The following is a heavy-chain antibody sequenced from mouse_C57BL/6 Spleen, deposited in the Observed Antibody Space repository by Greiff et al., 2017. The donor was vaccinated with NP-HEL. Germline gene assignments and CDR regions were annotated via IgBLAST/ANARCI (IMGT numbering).Heavy chain of an antibody. J-gene: IGHJ1*03. CDR2: ISSGSSTI. CDR3: AKDSNYVGWYFDV. Sequence: EVQRVESGGGLVKPGGSLKLSCAASGFTFSDYGMHWVRQAPEKGLEWVAYISSGSSTIYYADTVKGRFTISRDNAKNTLFLQMTSLRSEDTAMYYCAKDSNYVGWYFDVWGTGTTVTVSS. CDR1: GFTFSDYG. V-gene: IGHV5-17*01. D-gene: IGHD2-5*01.